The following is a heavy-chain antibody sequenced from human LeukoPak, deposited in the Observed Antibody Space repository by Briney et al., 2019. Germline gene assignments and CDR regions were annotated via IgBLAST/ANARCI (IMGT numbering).Heavy chain of an antibody. CDR3: ARALYYYDSSGPRPRLYYFDY. D-gene: IGHD3-22*01. CDR2: IYHSGST. V-gene: IGHV4-38-2*02. CDR1: GYSISSGYY. J-gene: IGHJ4*02. Sequence: PSETLSLTCTVSGYSISSGYYWGWIRPPPGKGLEWIGSIYHSGSTYYNPSLKSRVTISVDTSKNQFSLKLSSVTAADTAVYYCARALYYYDSSGPRPRLYYFDYWGQGTLVTVSS.